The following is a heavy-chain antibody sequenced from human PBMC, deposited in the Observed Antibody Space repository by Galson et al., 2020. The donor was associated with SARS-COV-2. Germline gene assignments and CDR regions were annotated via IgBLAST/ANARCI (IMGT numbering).Heavy chain of an antibody. D-gene: IGHD3-22*01. V-gene: IGHV3-9*01. CDR2: ISWNSEFI. CDR3: AKDVYDGSGYSPGADY. J-gene: IGHJ4*02. CDR1: GFTFGNYP. Sequence: TGGSLRLSCAASGFTFGNYPMHWVRQGPGKGLEWVASISWNSEFIGYADSVRGRFTISRDNAKNSLYLQMSSLTAEEPALYYCAKDVYDGSGYSPGADYWGQGALVTVSS.